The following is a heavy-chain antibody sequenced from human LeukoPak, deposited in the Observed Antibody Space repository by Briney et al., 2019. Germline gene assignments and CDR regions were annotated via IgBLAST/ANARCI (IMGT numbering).Heavy chain of an antibody. J-gene: IGHJ4*02. Sequence: GGSLRLSCAASGFTFSSYSMNWVRQAPGKGLEWVSSISSSSSYIYYADSVKGRFTISRGNAKNPLYLQMNSLRAEDTAVYYCARGVDIVATIDYWGQGTLVTVSS. D-gene: IGHD5-12*01. V-gene: IGHV3-21*01. CDR3: ARGVDIVATIDY. CDR2: ISSSSSYI. CDR1: GFTFSSYS.